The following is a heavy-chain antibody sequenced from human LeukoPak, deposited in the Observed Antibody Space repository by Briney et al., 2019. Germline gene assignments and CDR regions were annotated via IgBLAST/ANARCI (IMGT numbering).Heavy chain of an antibody. CDR3: AKSPTTVTSVLDY. CDR1: GFTFSDYY. V-gene: IGHV3-23*01. D-gene: IGHD4-17*01. Sequence: GGSLRLSCSASGFTFSDYYMSWIRQAPGKGLEWVSAISGSGGSTYYADSVKGRFTISRDNSKNTLYLQMNSLRAEDTAVYYCAKSPTTVTSVLDYWGQGTLVTVSS. J-gene: IGHJ4*02. CDR2: ISGSGGST.